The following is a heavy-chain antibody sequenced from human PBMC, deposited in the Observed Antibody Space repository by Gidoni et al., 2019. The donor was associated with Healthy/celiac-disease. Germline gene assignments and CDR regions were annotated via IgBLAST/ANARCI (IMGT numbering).Heavy chain of an antibody. V-gene: IGHV4-34*01. CDR2: INHSGST. J-gene: IGHJ1*01. D-gene: IGHD3-10*01. CDR3: ARERGGYYGSGSYYKH. CDR1: GGSFSGYY. Sequence: QVQLQQWGAGLLKPSETLSLTCAVYGGSFSGYYWSWIRQPPGKGLEWIGEINHSGSTNYNPSLKSRVTISVDTSKNQFSLKLSSVTAADTAVYYCARERGGYYGSGSYYKHWGQGTLVTVCS.